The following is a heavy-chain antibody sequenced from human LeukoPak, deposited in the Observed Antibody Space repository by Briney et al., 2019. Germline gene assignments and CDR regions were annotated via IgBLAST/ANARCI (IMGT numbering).Heavy chain of an antibody. CDR3: ARGVGSSWFDP. CDR2: MDPVSGGT. CDR1: GYTFTAYY. J-gene: IGHJ5*02. D-gene: IGHD2-15*01. Sequence: ASVKVSCKASGYTFTAYYIHGVRQAPGQGLEWMGWMDPVSGGTNYAETFQGRVTMTRDSSISTAYMQLSGLRSDDTADTAVYYCARGVGSSWFDPWGQGTLVTVSS. V-gene: IGHV1-2*02.